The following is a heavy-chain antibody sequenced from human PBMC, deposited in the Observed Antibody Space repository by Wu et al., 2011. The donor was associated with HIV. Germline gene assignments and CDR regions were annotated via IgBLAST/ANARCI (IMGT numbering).Heavy chain of an antibody. CDR1: IHRSPAT. CDR3: ARANSGSYSTFDY. J-gene: IGHJ4*02. Sequence: VQSGADGEEASGLSEGLLQGFWIHRSPATICTGCDRPLDKGLSGWGWINPNSGGTNYAQKFQGRVTMTRDTSISTAYMELSRLRSDDTAVYYCARANSGSYSTFDYWGQGTLVTVSS. D-gene: IGHD1-26*01. V-gene: IGHV1-2*02. CDR2: INPNSGGT.